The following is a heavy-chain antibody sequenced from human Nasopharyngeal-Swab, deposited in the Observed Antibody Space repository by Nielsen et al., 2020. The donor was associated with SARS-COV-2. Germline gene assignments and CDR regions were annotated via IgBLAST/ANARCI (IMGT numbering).Heavy chain of an antibody. CDR2: INQDGSQK. D-gene: IGHD1-14*01. Sequence: GESLKISCAGSGFTFSRSWMAWVRQAPGKGLEWVANINQDGSQKYYVDSVKGRFTISRDNAENSLYLQMDSLRADDTAVYYCARDPEYSALDIWGQGTMVTVSS. J-gene: IGHJ3*02. V-gene: IGHV3-7*01. CDR1: GFTFSRSW. CDR3: ARDPEYSALDI.